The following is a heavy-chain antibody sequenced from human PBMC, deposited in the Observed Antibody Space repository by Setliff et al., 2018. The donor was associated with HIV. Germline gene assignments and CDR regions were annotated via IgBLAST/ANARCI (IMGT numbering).Heavy chain of an antibody. CDR1: GGSIEFSSHY. V-gene: IGHV4-39*01. J-gene: IGHJ4*02. CDR2: VYYSGST. CDR3: ARLRGLNLEPFDY. D-gene: IGHD1-1*01. Sequence: SETLSLTCSVSGGSIEFSSHYWGWIRQPPGKGLEWIGSVYYSGSTYYNPSLKSRLTISVDTSTNKFSLKLSSVTAADTAVYYCARLRGLNLEPFDYWGQGTLVTVSS.